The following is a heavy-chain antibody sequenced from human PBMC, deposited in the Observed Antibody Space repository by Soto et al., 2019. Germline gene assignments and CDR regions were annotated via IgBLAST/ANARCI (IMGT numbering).Heavy chain of an antibody. CDR2: LTSDGRTP. CDR3: ARAEVDY. Sequence: GGSLRLSCAASGFTFGNYWMHWVRQAPGKGPEWVSRLTSDGRTPYYADSVKGRFTVSRDNAKNTLYLQMNSLRAEDTAVYYCARAEVDYWGPGTLVTVS. V-gene: IGHV3-74*01. J-gene: IGHJ4*02. CDR1: GFTFGNYW.